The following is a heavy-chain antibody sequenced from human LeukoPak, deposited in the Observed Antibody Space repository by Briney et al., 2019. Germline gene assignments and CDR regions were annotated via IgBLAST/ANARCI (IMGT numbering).Heavy chain of an antibody. V-gene: IGHV2-26*01. CDR2: IFSNDEK. CDR3: ARMPYYDFWSGYGYYFDY. D-gene: IGHD3-3*01. J-gene: IGHJ4*02. CDR1: GFSLRNARMG. Sequence: SGPVLVKPTETLTLTCTVSGFSLRNARMGVSWIRQPPGKALEWLSHIFSNDEKSYTTSLKSRLTISKDTFKSQLVLTMTNVDPVDTATYYCARMPYYDFWSGYGYYFDYWGQGTLVTVSS.